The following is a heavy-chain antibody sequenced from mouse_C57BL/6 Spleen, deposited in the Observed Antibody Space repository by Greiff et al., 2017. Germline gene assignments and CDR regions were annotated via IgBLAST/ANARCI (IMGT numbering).Heavy chain of an antibody. J-gene: IGHJ1*03. CDR1: GFNIKDYY. V-gene: IGHV14-1*01. Sequence: VQLQQSGAELVRPGASVKLSCTASGFNIKDYYMHWVKQRPEQGLEWIGRIDPEDGDTEYAPKFQGKATMTADTSSNTAYLQLSSLTSEDSAVYYCTIGYGSSWYFDVWGTGTTVTVSS. CDR3: TIGYGSSWYFDV. D-gene: IGHD1-1*01. CDR2: IDPEDGDT.